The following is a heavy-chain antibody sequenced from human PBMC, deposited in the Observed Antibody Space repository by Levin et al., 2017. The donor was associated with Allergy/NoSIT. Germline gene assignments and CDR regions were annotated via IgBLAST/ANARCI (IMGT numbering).Heavy chain of an antibody. D-gene: IGHD1-1*01. J-gene: IGHJ4*02. Sequence: KSSETLSLTCTVSGGSLSGYYWSWVRQPPGKGLEWIGFMHWSGTTNYNPSFESRVTISIDTSKNQFSLKLSSVTDADTAVYYCARGDDRFNDYWGQGTLVTVSS. V-gene: IGHV4-59*01. CDR3: ARGDDRFNDY. CDR1: GGSLSGYY. CDR2: MHWSGTT.